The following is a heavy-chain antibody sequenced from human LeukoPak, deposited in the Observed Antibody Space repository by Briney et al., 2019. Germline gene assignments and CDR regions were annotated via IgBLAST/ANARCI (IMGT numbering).Heavy chain of an antibody. D-gene: IGHD2-2*02. CDR2: IEYDGSDQ. CDR3: ARGGLGYCSSASCYNFYYFDN. V-gene: IGHV3-30*01. Sequence: RAGGSLRLSCAASGFIFSSYAMHWVRQAPGKGLEWVTVIEYDGSDQSYADSVRGRFTISRDNSKNTLYLQMDSLRAEDTAVYYCARGGLGYCSSASCYNFYYFDNWGQGTLVTVSS. J-gene: IGHJ4*02. CDR1: GFIFSSYA.